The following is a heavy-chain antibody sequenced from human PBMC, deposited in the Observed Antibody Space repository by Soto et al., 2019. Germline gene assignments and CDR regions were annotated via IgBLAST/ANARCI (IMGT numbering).Heavy chain of an antibody. Sequence: QVQLVESGGGLVKPGGSLRLSCAASGFTFSDYYMSRIRQAPGKGLEWVSYISSSGSTIYYADSVKGRFTISRDNAKNSLYLQMNSLRAEDTAVYYCARTMVRGVMTLQHYYYMDVWGKGTTVTVSS. CDR3: ARTMVRGVMTLQHYYYMDV. CDR1: GFTFSDYY. V-gene: IGHV3-11*01. J-gene: IGHJ6*03. CDR2: ISSSGSTI. D-gene: IGHD3-10*01.